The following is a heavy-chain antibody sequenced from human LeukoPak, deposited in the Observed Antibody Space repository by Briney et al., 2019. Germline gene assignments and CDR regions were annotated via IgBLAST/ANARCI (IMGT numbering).Heavy chain of an antibody. J-gene: IGHJ6*02. CDR2: ISYDGSNK. Sequence: GRSLRLSCAVSGFTFSSYGMHWVRQAPGKGLEWVAVISYDGSNKYYADSVKGRFTISRDKSKNTLYLQMNSLRAEDTAVYYWAKDLLGGDSGSYYEVGELGMDVWGQGTTVTVSS. D-gene: IGHD1-26*01. V-gene: IGHV3-30*18. CDR3: AKDLLGGDSGSYYEVGELGMDV. CDR1: GFTFSSYG.